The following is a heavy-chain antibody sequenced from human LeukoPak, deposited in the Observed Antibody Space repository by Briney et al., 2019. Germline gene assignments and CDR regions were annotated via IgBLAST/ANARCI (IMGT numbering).Heavy chain of an antibody. V-gene: IGHV4-59*01. CDR1: GGSTSSYY. D-gene: IGHD2-15*01. CDR3: ARESAARYYMDV. Sequence: SETLSLTCTVSGGSTSSYYWSWLRQPPGKGLEWIGYIYYSGSTNYNPSLKSRVTISVDTSKNQFSLKLSSVTAADTAVYYCARESAARYYMDVWGKGTTVTVSS. J-gene: IGHJ6*03. CDR2: IYYSGST.